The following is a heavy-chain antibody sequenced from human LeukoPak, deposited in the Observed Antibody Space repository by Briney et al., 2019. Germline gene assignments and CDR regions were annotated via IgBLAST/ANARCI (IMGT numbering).Heavy chain of an antibody. Sequence: SETLSLTCTVSGGSISPYFWSWIRQPPGKGLEWIGYIYYTGSTNYNPSLRSRVTISVDTSKNQFSLKLSSVTAADTAVYYCSRDGYSGLDYWGQGTLVTVSS. V-gene: IGHV4-59*12. J-gene: IGHJ4*02. CDR1: GGSISPYF. CDR3: SRDGYSGLDY. D-gene: IGHD3-22*01. CDR2: IYYTGST.